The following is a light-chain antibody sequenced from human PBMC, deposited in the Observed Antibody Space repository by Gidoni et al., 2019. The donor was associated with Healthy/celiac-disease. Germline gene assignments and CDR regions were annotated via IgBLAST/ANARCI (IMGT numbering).Light chain of an antibody. CDR1: QSISSW. V-gene: IGKV1-5*01. CDR2: DAS. Sequence: DIQMTQSPSTLFASVGDRVTITCRASQSISSWLAWYQQKPGKAPKLLIYDASSLESGVPSMFSGSGSGTEFTLTISSLQPDDFATYYCQQYNSYSRTFGQGTKVEIK. CDR3: QQYNSYSRT. J-gene: IGKJ1*01.